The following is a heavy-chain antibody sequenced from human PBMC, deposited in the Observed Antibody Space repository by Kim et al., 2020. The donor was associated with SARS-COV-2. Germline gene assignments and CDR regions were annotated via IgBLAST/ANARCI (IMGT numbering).Heavy chain of an antibody. D-gene: IGHD4-17*01. CDR2: ISSSSSTI. Sequence: GGSLRLSCAASGFTFSSYSMNWVRQAPGKGLEWVSYISSSSSTIYYADSVKGRFTISRDNAKYSLYLQMNSLRDEDTAVYYCAGDATDWERDWFDPWGQGTLVTVSS. J-gene: IGHJ5*02. V-gene: IGHV3-48*02. CDR3: AGDATDWERDWFDP. CDR1: GFTFSSYS.